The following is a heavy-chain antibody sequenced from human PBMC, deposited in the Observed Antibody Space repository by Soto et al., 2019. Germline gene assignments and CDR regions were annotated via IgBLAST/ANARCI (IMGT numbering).Heavy chain of an antibody. Sequence: GGSLRLSCAASGFTFSNYAMSWVRQAPGKGLEWVSSITGSGDYTYYADSVKGRFTISRDNSKNTLYLQMNSLRAEDTAVYYCAKARYYDSTGYLYYFDYWSQGTLVTVSS. V-gene: IGHV3-23*01. CDR1: GFTFSNYA. CDR3: AKARYYDSTGYLYYFDY. CDR2: ITGSGDYT. D-gene: IGHD3-22*01. J-gene: IGHJ4*02.